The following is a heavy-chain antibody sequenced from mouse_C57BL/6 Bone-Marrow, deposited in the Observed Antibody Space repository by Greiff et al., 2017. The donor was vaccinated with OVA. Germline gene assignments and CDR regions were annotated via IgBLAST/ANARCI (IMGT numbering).Heavy chain of an antibody. Sequence: VMLVESGAELARPGASVKLSCKASGYTFTSYGISWVKQRTGQGLEWIGEIYPRSGNTYYNEKFKGKATLTADKSSSTAYMELRSLTSEDSAVYFCAREDYYGSRFDYWGQGTTLTVSS. D-gene: IGHD1-1*01. J-gene: IGHJ2*01. V-gene: IGHV1-81*01. CDR3: AREDYYGSRFDY. CDR2: IYPRSGNT. CDR1: GYTFTSYG.